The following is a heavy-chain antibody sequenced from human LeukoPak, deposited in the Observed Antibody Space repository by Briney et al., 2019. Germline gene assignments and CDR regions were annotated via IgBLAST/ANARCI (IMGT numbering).Heavy chain of an antibody. Sequence: GGSLRLSCAASGFTFSSYAMSWVRQAPGKGLEWVSAFSGSGGSTYYADSVKGRFTISRDNSKNTLYLQMNSLRAEDTAVYYCAKDLSMVRGVIDSFFDYWGQGTLVTVSS. CDR3: AKDLSMVRGVIDSFFDY. CDR2: FSGSGGST. V-gene: IGHV3-23*01. D-gene: IGHD3-10*01. J-gene: IGHJ4*02. CDR1: GFTFSSYA.